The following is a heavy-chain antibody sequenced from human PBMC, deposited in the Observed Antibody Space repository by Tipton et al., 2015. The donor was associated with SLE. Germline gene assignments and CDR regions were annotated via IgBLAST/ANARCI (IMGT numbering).Heavy chain of an antibody. CDR1: GGSISSSSYY. CDR3: ARANIVVVPAALDY. V-gene: IGHV4-39*07. Sequence: LRLSCTVSGGSISSSSYYWGWIRQPPGKGLEWIGSIYYSGSTYYNPSLKSRVTISVDTSKNQFSLKLNSVTAADTAVYYCARANIVVVPAALDYWGQGTLVTVSS. D-gene: IGHD2-2*01. CDR2: IYYSGST. J-gene: IGHJ4*02.